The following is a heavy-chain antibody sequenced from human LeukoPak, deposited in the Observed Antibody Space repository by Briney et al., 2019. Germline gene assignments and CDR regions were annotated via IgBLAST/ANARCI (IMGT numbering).Heavy chain of an antibody. CDR3: ARQLLWFGVGDTDAFDI. CDR2: IISYNGNT. D-gene: IGHD3-10*01. J-gene: IGHJ3*02. CDR1: GYTFTSYC. V-gene: IGHV1-18*01. Sequence: AVMFFCSAAGYTFTSYCISWLRQAPGQGREERGWIISYNGNTNYEQKLQSRVTITADTSKSTSYLKLRSVSAEDTAVYYCARQLLWFGVGDTDAFDIWGQGTMVTVSS.